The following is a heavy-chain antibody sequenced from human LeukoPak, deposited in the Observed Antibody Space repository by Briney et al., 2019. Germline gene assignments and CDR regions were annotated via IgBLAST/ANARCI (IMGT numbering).Heavy chain of an antibody. CDR1: GFTFDDYA. D-gene: IGHD2-15*01. J-gene: IGHJ5*02. V-gene: IGHV3-43D*03. CDR2: ISWDGGST. CDR3: AKDGLPYCSGGSCYSGNWFDP. Sequence: GGSLRLSCAASGFTFDDYAMHWVRQAPGKGLEWVSLISWDGGSTYYADSVKGRFTISRDNSKNSLYLQMISLRAEDTALYYCAKDGLPYCSGGSCYSGNWFDPWGQGTLVTVSS.